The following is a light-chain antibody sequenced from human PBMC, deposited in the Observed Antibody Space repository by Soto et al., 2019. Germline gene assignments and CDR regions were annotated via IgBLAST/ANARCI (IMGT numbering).Light chain of an antibody. Sequence: QSALTQPASVSGSPGQSVILSCTGTSSEASVFTFISWYQQHPGKAPKVIIYEVSKRPSGVSSRFSGSKSGSTASLTISGLQAEDEADYFCASYTDTSTYVFGTGTKVTVL. CDR2: EVS. J-gene: IGLJ1*01. CDR3: ASYTDTSTYV. CDR1: SSEASVFTF. V-gene: IGLV2-14*01.